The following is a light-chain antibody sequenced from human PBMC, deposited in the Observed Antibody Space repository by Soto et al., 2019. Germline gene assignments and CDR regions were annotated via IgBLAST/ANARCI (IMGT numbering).Light chain of an antibody. CDR2: YDS. Sequence: SYELTQPPSVSVAPGKTATITCGGDNIGSKNVLWYQKKSGQAPALVIYYDSDRPSGIPERFSGSNSGNTATLTISRVEAGDEADYYCQVWDMISDHWVFGGGTKLTVL. CDR1: NIGSKN. J-gene: IGLJ3*02. CDR3: QVWDMISDHWV. V-gene: IGLV3-21*04.